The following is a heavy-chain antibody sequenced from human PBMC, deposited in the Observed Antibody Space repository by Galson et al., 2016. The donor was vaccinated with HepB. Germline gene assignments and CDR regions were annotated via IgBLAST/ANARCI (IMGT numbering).Heavy chain of an antibody. CDR3: ARSGGTLDPPYYSYYGMDV. CDR1: GGSITTYY. J-gene: IGHJ6*02. CDR2: IHTTGGT. V-gene: IGHV4-4*07. D-gene: IGHD3-10*01. Sequence: SETLSLTCAVSGGSITTYYWTWIRQPAGKGLEWIGRIHTTGGTIYNPSLESRVTISVDTSKNQISLKLGSVTAADTAVYYCARSGGTLDPPYYSYYGMDVWGQGTTVIVSS.